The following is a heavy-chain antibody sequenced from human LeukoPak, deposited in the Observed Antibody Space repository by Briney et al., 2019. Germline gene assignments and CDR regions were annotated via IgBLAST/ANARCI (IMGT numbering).Heavy chain of an antibody. J-gene: IGHJ6*03. CDR3: ARTHSSGWYSVGYYYMDV. Sequence: ASVTVSCKTSGYSFTSYDINWVRQAPGQGLEWMGWMNPNSGNTVYAQKFQGRVTMTRNTSISTAYMELTSLRSEDTAVYYCARTHSSGWYSVGYYYMDVWGKGTTVTVSS. V-gene: IGHV1-8*01. CDR2: MNPNSGNT. D-gene: IGHD6-19*01. CDR1: GYSFTSYD.